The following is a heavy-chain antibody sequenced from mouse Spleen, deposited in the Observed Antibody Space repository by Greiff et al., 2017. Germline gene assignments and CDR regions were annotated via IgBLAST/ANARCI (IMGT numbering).Heavy chain of an antibody. CDR3: ARQRDYGNWFAY. Sequence: EVMLVESGGGLVQPGGSLKLSCATSGFTFSDYYMYWIRQTPEKRLEWVAYISNGGGSTYYPDTVKGRFTISRDNAKNTLYLQMSRLKSEDTAMYYCARQRDYGNWFAYWGQGTLVTVSA. J-gene: IGHJ3*01. D-gene: IGHD2-1*01. V-gene: IGHV5-12*02. CDR2: ISNGGGST. CDR1: GFTFSDYY.